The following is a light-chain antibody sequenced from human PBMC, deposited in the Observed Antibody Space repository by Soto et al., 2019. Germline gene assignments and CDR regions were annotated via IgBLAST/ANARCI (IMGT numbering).Light chain of an antibody. J-gene: IGLJ1*01. V-gene: IGLV2-14*03. CDR1: SSDVGAYIY. CDR3: SAYSDIDTKV. Sequence: QSVLTQPASVSWSPGQSITISCGGTSSDVGAYIYVSWYQQFPGKAPKLILYEVNNRPSGVSNRFSGSKSGTTASLTISGLQPEDEADYYCSAYSDIDTKVFGTGSK. CDR2: EVN.